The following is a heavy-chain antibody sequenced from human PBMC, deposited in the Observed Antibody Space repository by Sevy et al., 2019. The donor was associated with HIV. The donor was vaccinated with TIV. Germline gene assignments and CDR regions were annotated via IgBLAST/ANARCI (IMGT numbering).Heavy chain of an antibody. CDR1: GFTFNFHG. Sequence: GGSLRLSCAASGFTFNFHGMHWVRQAPGKGLEWVAFIWHDGSNKYMADSVKGRFTISRVNSKNTLFLQMNSLTVEDTAVYYCASETDNSAWWLDPWGQGTLVTVSS. CDR3: ASETDNSAWWLDP. V-gene: IGHV3-33*01. CDR2: IWHDGSNK. J-gene: IGHJ5*02. D-gene: IGHD4-4*01.